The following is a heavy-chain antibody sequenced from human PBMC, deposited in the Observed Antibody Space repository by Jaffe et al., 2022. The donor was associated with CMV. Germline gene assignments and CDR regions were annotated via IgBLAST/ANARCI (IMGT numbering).Heavy chain of an antibody. CDR2: TTGSGDNT. V-gene: IGHV3-23*01. Sequence: EVQLLQSGGGLVQPGGSLRLSCAASGFTFTTYAMNWVRQAPGKGLEWVSLTTGSGDNTFLADSVKGRFSISRDNSKNMLYLQMNSLRADDTAVYYCAKCILPTTDAFDIWGQGTMVTVSS. D-gene: IGHD5-12*01. CDR1: GFTFTTYA. CDR3: AKCILPTTDAFDI. J-gene: IGHJ3*02.